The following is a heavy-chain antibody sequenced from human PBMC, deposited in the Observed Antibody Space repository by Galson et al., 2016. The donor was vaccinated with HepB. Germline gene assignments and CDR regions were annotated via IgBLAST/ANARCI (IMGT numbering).Heavy chain of an antibody. CDR2: ISANGLST. J-gene: IGHJ4*02. CDR1: GFTFSGYA. Sequence: SLRLSCAVSGFTFSGYAMSWVRQAPGKGLEWVSTISANGLSTYYADSVKGRFVISRDNAKNILYAQMNSLRTDDTAIYYCARDAGYCSDRRCFVTHFNNWGQGSLVAVSS. V-gene: IGHV3-23*01. CDR3: ARDAGYCSDRRCFVTHFNN. D-gene: IGHD2-15*01.